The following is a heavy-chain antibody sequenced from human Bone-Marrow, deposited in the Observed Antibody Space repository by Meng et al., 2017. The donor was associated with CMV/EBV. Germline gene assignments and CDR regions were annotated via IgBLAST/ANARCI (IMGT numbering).Heavy chain of an antibody. J-gene: IGHJ4*02. Sequence: GSFSGYYWSWIRQPPGQGLEWIGEINHSGSTNYSPSLKSRVTISADTSKNQFSLKLSSVTAADTAVYYCARNGATMIVVVVGPYFDYWGQGTLVTVSS. V-gene: IGHV4-34*01. CDR1: GSFSGYY. D-gene: IGHD3-22*01. CDR3: ARNGATMIVVVVGPYFDY. CDR2: INHSGST.